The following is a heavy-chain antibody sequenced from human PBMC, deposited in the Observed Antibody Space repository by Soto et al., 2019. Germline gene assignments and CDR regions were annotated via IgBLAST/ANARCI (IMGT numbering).Heavy chain of an antibody. CDR1: DVSVSSDSSY. CDR2: IYDSGST. J-gene: IGHJ4*02. D-gene: IGHD4-17*01. V-gene: IGHV4-61*01. Sequence: SETLSRTCSVSDVSVSSDSSYWTWIRQPPGKGLEWSGYIYDSGSTNYNPSLKSRVTISVGTSKNQFSLKLSYVTAPATAVYSCATDRYGAPPDYWGQGPLVTVSS. CDR3: ATDRYGAPPDY.